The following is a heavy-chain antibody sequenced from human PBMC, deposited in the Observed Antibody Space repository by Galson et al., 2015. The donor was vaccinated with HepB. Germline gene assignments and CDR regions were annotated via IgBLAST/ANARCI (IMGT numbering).Heavy chain of an antibody. CDR1: GFTFSSYS. V-gene: IGHV3-48*02. D-gene: IGHD6-13*01. CDR3: ASLSSSWYY. Sequence: SVRLSCAASGFTFSSYSMNWVRQAPGKGLEWVSYISSSSYTIYYAASVKGRFTISRDNAKNSLYLQMNILRDEDTAVYYCASLSSSWYYWGQGTLVTVSS. CDR2: ISSSSYTI. J-gene: IGHJ4*02.